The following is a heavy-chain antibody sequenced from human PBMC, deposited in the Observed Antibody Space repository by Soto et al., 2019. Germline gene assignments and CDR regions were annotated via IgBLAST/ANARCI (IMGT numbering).Heavy chain of an antibody. V-gene: IGHV3-30-3*01. D-gene: IGHD6-6*01. CDR2: ISYDGSNK. Sequence: QVQLVESGGGVVQPGRSLRLSCAASGFTFSSYAMHWVRQAPGKGLEWVAVISYDGSNKYYADSVKGRFTISRDNSKNTLYLQMNSLRAEDTAVYYCAREGGSSTSYYYYYGMDVW. CDR3: AREGGSSTSYYYYYGMDV. J-gene: IGHJ6*01. CDR1: GFTFSSYA.